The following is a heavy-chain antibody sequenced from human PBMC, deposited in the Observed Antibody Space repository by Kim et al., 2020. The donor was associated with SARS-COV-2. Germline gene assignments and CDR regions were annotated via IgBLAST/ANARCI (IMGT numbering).Heavy chain of an antibody. V-gene: IGHV1-46*01. CDR3: AREGGFELTIFGVVMVYYGMDV. CDR2: INPSGGST. CDR1: GYTFTSYY. D-gene: IGHD3-3*01. Sequence: ASVKVSCKASGYTFTSYYMHWVRQAPGQGLEWMGIINPSGGSTSYAQKFQGRVTMTRDTSTSTVYMELSSLRSEDTAVYYCAREGGFELTIFGVVMVYYGMDVWGQGTTVTVSS. J-gene: IGHJ6*02.